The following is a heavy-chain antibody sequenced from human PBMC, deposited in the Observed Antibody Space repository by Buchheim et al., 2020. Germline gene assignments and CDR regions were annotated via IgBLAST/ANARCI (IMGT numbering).Heavy chain of an antibody. D-gene: IGHD3-3*01. Sequence: QIQLVQSGAEVMKPGASVKVSCKASGYTFTSYGISWARQAPGQGLEWMGWISAYNGITNYAQKVQGRVTMTTDTSTRTAYMELRSLRSDDTAVYYCARVPYPQYEFWSGYYYAFDYWGQGT. J-gene: IGHJ4*02. V-gene: IGHV1-18*04. CDR1: GYTFTSYG. CDR2: ISAYNGIT. CDR3: ARVPYPQYEFWSGYYYAFDY.